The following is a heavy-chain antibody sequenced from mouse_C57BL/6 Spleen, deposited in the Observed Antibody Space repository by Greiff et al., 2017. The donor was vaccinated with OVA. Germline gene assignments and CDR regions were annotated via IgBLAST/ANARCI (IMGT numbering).Heavy chain of an antibody. CDR3: ARIYGGGFFDY. V-gene: IGHV1-82*01. Sequence: VQGVESGPELVKPGASVKISCKASGYAFSSSWMHWVKQRPGKGLEWIGRIYPGDGDTNYNGKFKGKAILTADKSSSTAYMQLSSLTSEDYAVYFCARIYGGGFFDYWGQGTTLTVSS. J-gene: IGHJ2*01. CDR1: GYAFSSSW. CDR2: IYPGDGDT. D-gene: IGHD1-1*01.